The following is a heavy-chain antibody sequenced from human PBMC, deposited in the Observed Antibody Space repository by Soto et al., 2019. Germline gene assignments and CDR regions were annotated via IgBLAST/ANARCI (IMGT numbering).Heavy chain of an antibody. CDR1: GFTFSSYG. CDR2: ISYDGSNK. V-gene: IGHV3-30*18. Sequence: QVQLVESGGGVVQPGRSLRLSCAASGFTFSSYGMHWVRQAPSKGLEWVAVISYDGSNKYYADSVKGRFTISRDNSKNTLYLQMNSLRAEDTAVYYCAKDSTVVVTAIGSWYFDLWGRGTLVTVSS. D-gene: IGHD2-21*02. CDR3: AKDSTVVVTAIGSWYFDL. J-gene: IGHJ2*01.